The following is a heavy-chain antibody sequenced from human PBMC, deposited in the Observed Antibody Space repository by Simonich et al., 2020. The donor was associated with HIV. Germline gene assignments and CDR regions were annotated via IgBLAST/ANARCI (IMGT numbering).Heavy chain of an antibody. CDR1: GGSCRGYN. Sequence: QLQQCGAGLWKPAAILSLTCAAYGGSCRGYNGSWICQPHGKGLEWIWAINHSGSTNHNPSLTSRCTISVDTSKDQFSLTLSSVTAADTAVYYCARRHPTTVTTPYFDYWGQGTLVTVSS. D-gene: IGHD4-17*01. V-gene: IGHV4-34*01. CDR3: ARRHPTTVTTPYFDY. J-gene: IGHJ4*02. CDR2: INHSGST.